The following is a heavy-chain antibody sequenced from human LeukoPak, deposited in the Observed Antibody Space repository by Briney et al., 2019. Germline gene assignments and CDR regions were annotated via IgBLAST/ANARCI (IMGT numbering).Heavy chain of an antibody. CDR2: IYYNGNT. CDR1: GGSMSSYY. CDR3: ARFYSYAYFDY. V-gene: IGHV4-59*01. J-gene: IGHJ4*02. Sequence: SETLSLTCTVSGGSMSSYYWSWIRQPPGKGLEWIGYIYYNGNTSYNPPLKSRVSMSVDTSKNQFSLKLSSVTAADTAVYYCARFYSYAYFDYWGQGTLVTVSS. D-gene: IGHD5-18*01.